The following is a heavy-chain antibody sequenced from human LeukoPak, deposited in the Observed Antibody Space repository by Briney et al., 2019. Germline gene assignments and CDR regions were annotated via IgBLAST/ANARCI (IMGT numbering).Heavy chain of an antibody. D-gene: IGHD6-13*01. CDR1: GGSISSYNYY. CDR3: ARFPLYSSTPWFDP. CDR2: IYYSGST. Sequence: SETLSLTCTVSGGSISSYNYYWGWIRQPPGKGLEWIGYIYYSGSTNYNPSLKSRVTISVDTSKNQFSLKLSSVTAADTAVYYCARFPLYSSTPWFDPWGQGTLVTVSS. J-gene: IGHJ5*02. V-gene: IGHV4-61*05.